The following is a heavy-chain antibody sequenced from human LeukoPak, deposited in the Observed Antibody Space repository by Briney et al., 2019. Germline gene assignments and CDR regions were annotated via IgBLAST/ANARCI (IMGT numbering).Heavy chain of an antibody. CDR1: GFTFSSYA. V-gene: IGHV3-23*01. D-gene: IGHD3-3*01. CDR3: AKDSGYYDFWSGYWEDYYYMDV. J-gene: IGHJ6*03. Sequence: GGSLRLSCAAPGFTFSSYAMSWVRQAPGKGLEWVSAISGSGGSTYYADSVRGRFTISRDNSKNTLYLQMNSLRAEDTAVYYCAKDSGYYDFWSGYWEDYYYMDVWGKGTTVTVSS. CDR2: ISGSGGST.